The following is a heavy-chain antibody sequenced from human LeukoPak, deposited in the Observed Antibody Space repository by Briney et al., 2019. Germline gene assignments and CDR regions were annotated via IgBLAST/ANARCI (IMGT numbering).Heavy chain of an antibody. J-gene: IGHJ4*02. CDR1: GFTFSSYW. Sequence: GGSLRLSCAASGFTFSSYWMSWVRQAPGKGLEWVANIKQDGSEKYYVDSVKGRFTISRDNAKNSLYLQMNSLRAEDTAVYYCAREEGWYQLPRQDYWGQGTLVTVSS. CDR3: AREEGWYQLPRQDY. D-gene: IGHD2-2*01. V-gene: IGHV3-7*01. CDR2: IKQDGSEK.